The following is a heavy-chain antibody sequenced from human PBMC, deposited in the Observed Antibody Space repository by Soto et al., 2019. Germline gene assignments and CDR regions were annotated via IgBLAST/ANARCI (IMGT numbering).Heavy chain of an antibody. V-gene: IGHV3-30-3*01. CDR3: ARESLGYCSTSNCYKVDY. Sequence: GGSLRLSCAASGFTFSSYAMHWVRQAPGKGLEWVAVISYDGSNNYYADSVKGRFTISRYNAKNSLYLQMNSLRAEDTAVYYCARESLGYCSTSNCYKVDYWGQGTLVTVSS. CDR2: ISYDGSNN. D-gene: IGHD2-2*02. CDR1: GFTFSSYA. J-gene: IGHJ4*02.